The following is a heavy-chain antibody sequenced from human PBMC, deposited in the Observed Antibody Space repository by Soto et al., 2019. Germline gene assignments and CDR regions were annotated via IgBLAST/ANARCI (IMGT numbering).Heavy chain of an antibody. Sequence: QVQLVQSGAEVKKPGASVKVSCKASGYTFTSYGVSWVRQAPGQGLEWMGWISPYNGNTEYAQKLQGRVTMTTDTSTSTAYMELSSLRSDDTAVYYCAWDNHDPTRYSGTYYVWFDPWGQGTLVTVSS. CDR1: GYTFTSYG. J-gene: IGHJ5*02. D-gene: IGHD1-26*01. CDR2: ISPYNGNT. CDR3: AWDNHDPTRYSGTYYVWFDP. V-gene: IGHV1-18*01.